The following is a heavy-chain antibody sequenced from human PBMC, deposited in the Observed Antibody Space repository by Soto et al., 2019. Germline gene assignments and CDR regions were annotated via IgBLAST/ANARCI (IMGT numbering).Heavy chain of an antibody. CDR1: GFTFSSYS. CDR3: ARDGGAGTTAPDWFDP. D-gene: IGHD1-1*01. J-gene: IGHJ5*02. Sequence: PAGSLRLSCSASGFTFSSYSMDPVRQSPGKGLEWVSYIRSSCSIIYYADPVTSRFPIRTDHAKNPVYLQKNNRRDENTAEYYSARDGGAGTTAPDWFDPWGQGTVVSVS. CDR2: IRSSCSII. V-gene: IGHV3-48*02.